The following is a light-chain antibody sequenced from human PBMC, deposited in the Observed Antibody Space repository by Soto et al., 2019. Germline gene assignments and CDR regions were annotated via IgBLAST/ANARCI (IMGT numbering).Light chain of an antibody. V-gene: IGKV3-20*01. CDR3: QQYGSSPPYT. CDR1: QSVSSSY. Sequence: EIVLTQSPGILSLSPGERATLSCRASQSVSSSYLAWYQQKPGQAPRLLIYGASNRATGIPDRFSARGSGTDLTLTISRLEPEDFAVYYCQQYGSSPPYTFGQGTKLDIK. CDR2: GAS. J-gene: IGKJ2*01.